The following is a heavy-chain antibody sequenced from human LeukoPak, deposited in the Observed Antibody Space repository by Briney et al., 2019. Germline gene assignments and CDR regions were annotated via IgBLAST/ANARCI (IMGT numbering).Heavy chain of an antibody. CDR3: TRGPHSLSITMIVVDSLGYWFDP. J-gene: IGHJ5*02. V-gene: IGHV3-49*03. CDR1: GFTFGDYA. Sequence: GGSLRLSCTASGFTFGDYAMSWFRQAPGKGLEWVGFIRSKAYGGTTEYAASVKGRFTISRDDSKSIAYLQMNSLKTEDTAVYYCTRGPHSLSITMIVVDSLGYWFDPWGQGTLVTVSS. CDR2: IRSKAYGGTT. D-gene: IGHD3-22*01.